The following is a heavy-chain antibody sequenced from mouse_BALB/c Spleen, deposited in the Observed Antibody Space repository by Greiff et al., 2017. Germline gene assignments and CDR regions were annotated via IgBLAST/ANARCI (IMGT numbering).Heavy chain of an antibody. D-gene: IGHD1-1*01. CDR1: GYAFTNYL. CDR2: INPGSGGT. J-gene: IGHJ4*01. CDR3: ARDYGSSYAMDY. V-gene: IGHV1-54*01. Sequence: QVQLKQSGAELVRPGTSVKVSCKASGYAFTNYLIEWVKQRPGQGLEWIGVINPGSGGTNYNEKFKGKATLTADKSSSTAYMQLSSLTSDDSAVYFCARDYGSSYAMDYWGQGTSVTVSS.